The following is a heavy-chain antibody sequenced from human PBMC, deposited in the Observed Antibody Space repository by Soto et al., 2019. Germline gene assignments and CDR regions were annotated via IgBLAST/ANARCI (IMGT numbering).Heavy chain of an antibody. Sequence: QVQLQQWGAGLLKPSETLSLTCAVYGGSFSGYYWSWIRQPPGKGLEWIGEINHSGSTNYNPSLKSRVTISVDTSKNQFSLKLSSVTAADTAVYYCARGRSRRMDVWGQGTTVTVSS. J-gene: IGHJ6*02. CDR3: ARGRSRRMDV. CDR2: INHSGST. V-gene: IGHV4-34*01. CDR1: GGSFSGYY.